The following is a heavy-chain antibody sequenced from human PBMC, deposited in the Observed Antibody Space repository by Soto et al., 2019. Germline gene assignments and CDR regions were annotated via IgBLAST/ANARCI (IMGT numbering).Heavy chain of an antibody. CDR1: GFTFSSYA. CDR2: ISYDGSNK. J-gene: IGHJ2*01. CDR3: ARVGDYDRWYFDL. V-gene: IGHV3-30-3*01. Sequence: QVQLVESGGGVVQPGRSLRLSCAASGFTFSSYAMHWVRQAPGKGLEWVAVISYDGSNKYYADSVKGRFTISRDNSKNTLYLQMNSLRAEDTAVYYCARVGDYDRWYFDLWGRGTLVTVSS. D-gene: IGHD4-17*01.